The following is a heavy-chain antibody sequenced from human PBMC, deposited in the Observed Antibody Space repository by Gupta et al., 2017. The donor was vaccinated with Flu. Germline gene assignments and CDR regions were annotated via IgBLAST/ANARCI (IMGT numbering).Heavy chain of an antibody. Sequence: QEQLQESGPGLVKTSENLSLTCKVSGGSISSYYWKWIGQSPGKGLEWIGFINDTGSANYNPALKSRVAITIDTAKNQNSLKRTSGTGADTAVYYCARGGGSSSSTWDTWFDPWGQGTLVTVSS. CDR3: ARGGGSSSSTWDTWFDP. CDR1: GGSISSYY. D-gene: IGHD6-13*01. V-gene: IGHV4-59*01. J-gene: IGHJ5*01. CDR2: INDTGSA.